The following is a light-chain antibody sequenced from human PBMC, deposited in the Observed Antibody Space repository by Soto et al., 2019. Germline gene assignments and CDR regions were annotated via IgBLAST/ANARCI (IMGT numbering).Light chain of an antibody. J-gene: IGKJ4*01. Sequence: DIEMTQSPSSLSASVGDRVTIACRASQSISRYLNWYQQKPGKAPEILIYAASSLQSGVPSRFSGSGSGTDFTLTIRSLQPEDFATYFCQQSFGVSQFTFGGGTKVEIK. V-gene: IGKV1-39*01. CDR2: AAS. CDR1: QSISRY. CDR3: QQSFGVSQFT.